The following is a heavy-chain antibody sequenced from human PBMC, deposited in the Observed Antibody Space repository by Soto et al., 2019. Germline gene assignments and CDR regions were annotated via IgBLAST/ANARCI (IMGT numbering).Heavy chain of an antibody. CDR2: INGGYGHT. CDR3: ARGYAVDSDSYYNDRFDH. V-gene: IGHV1-3*01. Sequence: SVKVSCKTSGFTFTNYALHWVRPAPGQSPECMGWINGGYGHTKYSKHFQERVTITRYTSASTAYLELSSLPSEDTAIYYCARGYAVDSDSYYNDRFDHWGQGTMVTVSS. CDR1: GFTFTNYA. D-gene: IGHD1-26*01. J-gene: IGHJ5*02.